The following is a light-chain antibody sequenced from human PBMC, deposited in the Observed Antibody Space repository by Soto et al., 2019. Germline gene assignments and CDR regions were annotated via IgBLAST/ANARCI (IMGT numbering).Light chain of an antibody. CDR2: GAS. Sequence: EIVMTQSPATLSVSPGGRATLSCRASQSISDTLAWYQQKPGQAPRLLIYGASIRATGIPDRFSGSGSGTDFTLTISRLEPEDFAVYYCQGYGNSRTFGQGTKVDIK. CDR1: QSISDT. V-gene: IGKV3-20*01. J-gene: IGKJ1*01. CDR3: QGYGNSRT.